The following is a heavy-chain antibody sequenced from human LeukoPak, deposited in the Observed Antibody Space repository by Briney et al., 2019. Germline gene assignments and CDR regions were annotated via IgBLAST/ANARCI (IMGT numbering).Heavy chain of an antibody. V-gene: IGHV3-23*01. D-gene: IGHD2-2*01. CDR3: AKDEDIVVVPAGYYFDY. J-gene: IGHJ4*02. CDR1: GFTFSSYA. CDR2: ISGSGGST. Sequence: PGGSLRLSCAASGFTFSSYAMSWVRQAPGKGLEWVSAISGSGGSTYYADSVKGRFTISRDNSKNTLYLQMYSLRAEDTAVYYCAKDEDIVVVPAGYYFDYWGQGTLVTVSS.